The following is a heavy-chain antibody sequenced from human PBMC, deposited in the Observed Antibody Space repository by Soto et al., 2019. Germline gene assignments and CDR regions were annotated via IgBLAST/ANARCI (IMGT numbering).Heavy chain of an antibody. CDR3: AKDWYFGSTIFGLMFDY. Sequence: EVQVLESGGGLAQPGVSLRLSCAASGFTFSSYVMSWVRQAPGKGLEWVSAISGSGGSTNYADSVKGRFTISRDNSKNTLYVQMNSLRAEDTAVYYCAKDWYFGSTIFGLMFDYWCQGTLVTVSS. CDR2: ISGSGGST. CDR1: GFTFSSYV. J-gene: IGHJ4*02. V-gene: IGHV3-23*01. D-gene: IGHD3-3*01.